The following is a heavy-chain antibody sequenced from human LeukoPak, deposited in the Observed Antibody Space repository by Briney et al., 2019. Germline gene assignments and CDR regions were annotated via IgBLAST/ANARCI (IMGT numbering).Heavy chain of an antibody. CDR1: GFTFSNYG. V-gene: IGHV3-48*04. CDR3: ATFIIGPTIDY. J-gene: IGHJ4*02. Sequence: GGSLRLSCAASGFTFSNYGMNWVRQTPGKGLQWVSYISSNTRIIDYADSVKGRFTISRDNAKNSLYLQMNSLRAEDTAVYYCATFIIGPTIDYWGQGTLVTVSS. D-gene: IGHD3-16*02. CDR2: ISSNTRII.